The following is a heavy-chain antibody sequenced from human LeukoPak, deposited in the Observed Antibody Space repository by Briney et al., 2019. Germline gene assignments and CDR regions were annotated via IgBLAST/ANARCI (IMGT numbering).Heavy chain of an antibody. Sequence: GGSLRLSCAASGFTFSSYSMNWVRQAPGKGLEWVSYISSSSSTIYYADSVKGRFTISRDNSKNTLYLQMNSLRAEDTAVYYCAKGTLFGVVIMGFDPWGQGTLVTVSS. CDR1: GFTFSSYS. CDR2: ISSSSSTI. D-gene: IGHD3-3*01. V-gene: IGHV3-48*01. J-gene: IGHJ5*02. CDR3: AKGTLFGVVIMGFDP.